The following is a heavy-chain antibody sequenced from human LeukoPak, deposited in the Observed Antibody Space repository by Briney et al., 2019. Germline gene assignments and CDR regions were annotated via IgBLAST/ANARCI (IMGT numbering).Heavy chain of an antibody. V-gene: IGHV1-69*13. Sequence: ASVKVSCKASGYTFTGYYMHWVRQAPGQGLEWMGGIIPIFGTANYAQKFQGRVTITADESTSTAYMELSSLRSEDTAVYYCARDVSRIYFDYWGQGTLVTVSS. J-gene: IGHJ4*02. D-gene: IGHD5/OR15-5a*01. CDR3: ARDVSRIYFDY. CDR2: IIPIFGTA. CDR1: GYTFTGYY.